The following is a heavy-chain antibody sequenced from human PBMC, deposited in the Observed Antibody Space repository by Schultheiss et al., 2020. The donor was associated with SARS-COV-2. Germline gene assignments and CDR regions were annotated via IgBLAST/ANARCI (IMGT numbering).Heavy chain of an antibody. D-gene: IGHD4-23*01. J-gene: IGHJ4*02. CDR3: ARGDYGGNPTGY. V-gene: IGHV3-21*01. CDR1: GFTFDDYG. Sequence: GGSLRLSCAASGFTFDDYGMSWVRQAPGKGLEWVSSISSSSSYIYYADSVKGRFTISRDNSKNTLYLQMNSLRAEDTAVYYCARGDYGGNPTGYWGQGTLVTVSS. CDR2: ISSSSSYI.